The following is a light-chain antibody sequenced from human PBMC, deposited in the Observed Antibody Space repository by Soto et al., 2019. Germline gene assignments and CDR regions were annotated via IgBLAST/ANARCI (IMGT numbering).Light chain of an antibody. CDR2: GAS. Sequence: EIVLTQSPGTLSLSPGERATLSCRASQSVSSSYLAWYQQKPGQAPRLLIYGASSRATGIPDRLSGSGSGTDFTLTISRLEPEDFAVYYCQQYGSSLYTFGQGTKLEIK. CDR3: QQYGSSLYT. J-gene: IGKJ2*01. CDR1: QSVSSSY. V-gene: IGKV3-20*01.